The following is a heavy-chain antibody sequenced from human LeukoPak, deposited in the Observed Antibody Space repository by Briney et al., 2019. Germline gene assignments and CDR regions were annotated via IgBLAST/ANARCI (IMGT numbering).Heavy chain of an antibody. D-gene: IGHD3-10*01. CDR1: GFTFSSCA. CDR3: AKGWAGIYFDY. Sequence: GGSLRLSCAASGFTFSSCAMSWVRQAPGKGLEWVSAISGSGGSTYYADSVNGRFTISRDNSNNTLYLQMNSLRAEDTAIYYCAKGWAGIYFDYWGQGSLVTVSS. CDR2: ISGSGGST. J-gene: IGHJ4*02. V-gene: IGHV3-23*01.